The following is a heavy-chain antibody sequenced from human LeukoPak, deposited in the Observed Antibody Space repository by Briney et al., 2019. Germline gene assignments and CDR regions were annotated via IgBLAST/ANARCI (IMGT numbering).Heavy chain of an antibody. D-gene: IGHD5-18*01. V-gene: IGHV1-69*05. CDR1: GGTFSSYA. Sequence: GASVKVSCKASGGTFSSYAISWVRQAPGQGREWMGGIIPIFGTANYAHKFQGRVTITTDESTSTAYMELSSLRSEDTAVYYCARYRVDTAMVTPGNYYYYYMDVWGKGTTVTVSS. CDR3: ARYRVDTAMVTPGNYYYYYMDV. CDR2: IIPIFGTA. J-gene: IGHJ6*03.